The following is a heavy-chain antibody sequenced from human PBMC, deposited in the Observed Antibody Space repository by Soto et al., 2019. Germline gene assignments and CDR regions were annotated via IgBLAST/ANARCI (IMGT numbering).Heavy chain of an antibody. Sequence: GGSLRLSCAASGFTFSSYGMRWVRQAPGKGLEWVAVIWYDGSNTFYADSVKGRFTISRDNSKNTLYLQMNSLRAEDTAVYYCARETSNYFDCWGQGTLVTVSS. V-gene: IGHV3-33*01. J-gene: IGHJ4*02. CDR2: IWYDGSNT. CDR1: GFTFSSYG. CDR3: ARETSNYFDC.